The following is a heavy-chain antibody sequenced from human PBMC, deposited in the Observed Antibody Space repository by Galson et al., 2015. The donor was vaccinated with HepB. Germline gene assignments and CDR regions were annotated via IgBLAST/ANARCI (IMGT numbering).Heavy chain of an antibody. V-gene: IGHV3-30-3*01. CDR3: ARDFRWNFDY. D-gene: IGHD2-15*01. CDR2: ISPDEIIA. Sequence: SLRLSCAAYGFSVSRENLDWVGQTPGKGLDWLAIISPDEIIAFYPESLKGRFTISRDNSKNTLYLQMNSLRPEDTAVYYCARDFRWNFDYWGQGISVTVSS. J-gene: IGHJ4*02. CDR1: GFSVSREN.